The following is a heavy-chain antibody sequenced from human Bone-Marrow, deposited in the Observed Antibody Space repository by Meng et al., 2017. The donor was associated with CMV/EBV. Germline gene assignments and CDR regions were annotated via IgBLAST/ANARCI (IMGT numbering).Heavy chain of an antibody. CDR2: IKEDGTLK. CDR1: GFTFSSYR. CDR3: ARDVPLMRGTGLYDY. V-gene: IGHV3-7*01. Sequence: GESLKISCAASGFTFSSYRMYWVRQAPGKGLEWVANIKEDGTLKYYVESVKGRFTISRENAKSSLYLQMNSLRAEDTAVYYCARDVPLMRGTGLYDYWGQGTVVTVSS. D-gene: IGHD2-8*01. J-gene: IGHJ4*02.